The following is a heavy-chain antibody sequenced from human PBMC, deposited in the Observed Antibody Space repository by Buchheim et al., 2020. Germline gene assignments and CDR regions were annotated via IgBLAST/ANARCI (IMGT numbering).Heavy chain of an antibody. Sequence: EVQLLESGGGLVQPGGSLRLSCAASGFTFSSYAMSWVCQAPGKGLEWVSAISGSGGSTYYEDSVKGRFTISRDNSQNTLYLQMNSLRAEDTAVYYCAKAHLGVHNYYYGMDVWGQGTT. D-gene: IGHD7-27*01. CDR3: AKAHLGVHNYYYGMDV. CDR1: GFTFSSYA. V-gene: IGHV3-23*01. J-gene: IGHJ6*02. CDR2: ISGSGGST.